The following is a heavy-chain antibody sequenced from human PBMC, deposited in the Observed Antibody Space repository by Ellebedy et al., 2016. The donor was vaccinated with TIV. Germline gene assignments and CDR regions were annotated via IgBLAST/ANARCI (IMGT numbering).Heavy chain of an antibody. CDR3: ARGHVLYNFDDFDI. Sequence: SETLSLTCTVSGYSISSGYYWGWIRQPPGKGLEWIASLYFSGTTYYTPSLKSRVTISADTSKNQFSLKVTSVTAPDTAVYYCARGHVLYNFDDFDIWGQGTMVTVSS. CDR1: GYSISSGYY. V-gene: IGHV4-38-2*02. J-gene: IGHJ3*02. D-gene: IGHD1-1*01. CDR2: LYFSGTT.